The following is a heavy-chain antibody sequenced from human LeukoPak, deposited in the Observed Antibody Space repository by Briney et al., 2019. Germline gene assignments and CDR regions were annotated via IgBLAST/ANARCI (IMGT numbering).Heavy chain of an antibody. V-gene: IGHV3-33*07. CDR1: GFTFNSYA. CDR2: IWYDGSNK. Sequence: GGSLRLSCIPSGFTFNSYAMFWVRQAPGKGLEWVSLIWYDGSNKYYADSVKGRFTISRDNSRNTLFLQMNSLRAEDTAVYYCARARGWQPNYYYYYMDVRGTGTTVTVSS. D-gene: IGHD2-15*01. J-gene: IGHJ6*03. CDR3: ARARGWQPNYYYYYMDV.